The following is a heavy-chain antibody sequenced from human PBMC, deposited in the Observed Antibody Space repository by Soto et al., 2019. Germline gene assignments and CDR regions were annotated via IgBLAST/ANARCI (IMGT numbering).Heavy chain of an antibody. CDR1: GFTFSDYA. V-gene: IGHV3-30*03. CDR2: VYHDGRNT. J-gene: IGHJ4*02. D-gene: IGHD6-19*01. CDR3: ARGGRQWLVRSDFNY. Sequence: VQLVESGGGVVQPGRSLRLSCAASGFTFSDYAMHWVRQAPGKGLEWVAVVYHDGRNTHYAESVKGRFTIYRDSSKNTVSLEMTSLRAEDTAVYCCARGGRQWLVRSDFNYWGQGALVTVSS.